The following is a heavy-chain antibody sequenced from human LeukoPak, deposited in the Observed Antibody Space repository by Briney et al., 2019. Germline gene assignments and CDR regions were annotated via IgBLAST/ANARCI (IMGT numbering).Heavy chain of an antibody. Sequence: PSETLSLTCIVSGGSISDFYWSWVRRSAGKGLEYIGRIYSSGSTNYNPSLKSRVAMSVDTSKNQFSLNLRSLTAADTAVYYCARVTDSLDYWGQGTLVTVSS. V-gene: IGHV4-4*07. CDR3: ARVTDSLDY. CDR2: IYSSGST. CDR1: GGSISDFY. D-gene: IGHD4-11*01. J-gene: IGHJ4*02.